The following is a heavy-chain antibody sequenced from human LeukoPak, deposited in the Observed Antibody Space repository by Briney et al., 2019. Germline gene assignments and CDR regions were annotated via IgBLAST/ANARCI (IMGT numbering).Heavy chain of an antibody. J-gene: IGHJ3*02. CDR3: ARHQRGNSDASDI. Sequence: PSETLSLTCTVSGGSISSYYWSWIRQPPGKGLEWIGYIYYSGNTNYNPSLKSRVTISVATSKNQFSLKLSSVTAADTAVYYCARHQRGNSDASDIWGQGTMVTVSS. D-gene: IGHD4-23*01. V-gene: IGHV4-59*01. CDR1: GGSISSYY. CDR2: IYYSGNT.